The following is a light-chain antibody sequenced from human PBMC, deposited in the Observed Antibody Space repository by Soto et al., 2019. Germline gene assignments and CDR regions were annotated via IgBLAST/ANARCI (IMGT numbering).Light chain of an antibody. Sequence: DIQMTQSPSTLSASVGDRVTITCRASQSISSWLAWYQQKPGKAPKLLIYDASSLESGVPSRFSGSGSGTEFTLTISGLQPDDSATYYCQQSNSYWTFGQGTKVDIK. V-gene: IGKV1-5*01. CDR1: QSISSW. J-gene: IGKJ1*01. CDR2: DAS. CDR3: QQSNSYWT.